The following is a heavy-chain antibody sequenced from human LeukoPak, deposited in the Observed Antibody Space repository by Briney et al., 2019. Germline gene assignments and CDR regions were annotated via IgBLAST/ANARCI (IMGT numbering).Heavy chain of an antibody. CDR2: ISSDGSST. J-gene: IGHJ4*02. CDR1: GFTFSSYW. CDR3: AREWLLPYYFDY. D-gene: IGHD3-22*01. V-gene: IGHV3-74*03. Sequence: PGGSLRLSCAASGFTFSSYWMHWVRQAPGKGLVWVARISSDGSSTTYADSVKGRFTISRDNAKNSLYLQMNSLRAEDTAVYYCAREWLLPYYFDYWGQGTLVTVSS.